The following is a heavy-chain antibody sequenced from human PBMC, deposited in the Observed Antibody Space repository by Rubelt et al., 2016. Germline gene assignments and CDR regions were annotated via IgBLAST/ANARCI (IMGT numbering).Heavy chain of an antibody. V-gene: IGHV4-59*01. CDR3: ARDRTPSGYDSGMDV. CDR2: IYSSGST. D-gene: IGHD5-12*01. J-gene: IGHJ6*02. Sequence: GLEWIGYIYSSGSTNYNASLKSRVTISIDRSKNQFSLNLRSVTDADTAVYYCARDRTPSGYDSGMDVWGQGTTVTVSS.